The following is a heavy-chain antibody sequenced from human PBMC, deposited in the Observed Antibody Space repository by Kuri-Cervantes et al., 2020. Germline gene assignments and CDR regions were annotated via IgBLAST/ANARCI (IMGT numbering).Heavy chain of an antibody. CDR3: AKGGSSSSWENWYFDL. J-gene: IGHJ2*01. D-gene: IGHD6-13*01. Sequence: GESLKISCAASGFTFSSYAMHWVRQAPGKGLEWVAVISYDGSNKYYADSVKGRFTISRDNSKNTLYLQMNSLRAEDTALYYCAKGGSSSSWENWYFDLWGRGTLVTVSS. CDR2: ISYDGSNK. V-gene: IGHV3-30*01. CDR1: GFTFSSYA.